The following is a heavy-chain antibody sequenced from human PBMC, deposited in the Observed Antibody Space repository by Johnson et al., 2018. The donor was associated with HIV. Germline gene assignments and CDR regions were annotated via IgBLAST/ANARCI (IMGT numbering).Heavy chain of an antibody. V-gene: IGHV3-13*01. CDR1: GFTFSSYD. CDR2: IGTAGDT. CDR3: ARGGAHDAFDI. D-gene: IGHD3-16*01. Sequence: EVQLVESGGGLVQPGGSLRLSCAASGFTFSSYDMHWVRQATGKGLEWVSAIGTAGDTYYPGSVKGRFTISRENAKNSLYLQMNSLRGGDTAVYYCARGGAHDAFDIWGQGTTVTVSS. J-gene: IGHJ3*02.